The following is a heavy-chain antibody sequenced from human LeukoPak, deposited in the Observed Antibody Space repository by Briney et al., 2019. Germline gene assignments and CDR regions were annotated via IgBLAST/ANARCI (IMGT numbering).Heavy chain of an antibody. Sequence: PSETLSLTCTVSGGSISSTSHYWGWIRQPPGKGREWIGSIYYNGNTYYNPSLKSRVTISVDTSKNQFSLRLSSVTAADMAVYFCARLGYSVSWTDCWGQGTLVTVSS. J-gene: IGHJ4*02. CDR3: ARLGYSVSWTDC. D-gene: IGHD5/OR15-5a*01. V-gene: IGHV4-39*01. CDR2: IYYNGNT. CDR1: GGSISSTSHY.